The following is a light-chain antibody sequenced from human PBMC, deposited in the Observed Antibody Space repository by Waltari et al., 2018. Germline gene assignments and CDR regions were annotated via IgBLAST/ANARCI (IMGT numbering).Light chain of an antibody. CDR3: GTWDSRLSGGLV. Sequence: QSVLTQAPSVSAAPGQKVTISCSGSYSNIGNNHVSWYQLLPGAAPRLIIYDASQRPSGIDARFSGSKSGTSATLGITGLQTGDEADYYCGTWDSRLSGGLVFGGGTRLTAL. CDR1: YSNIGNNH. V-gene: IGLV1-51*01. J-gene: IGLJ2*01. CDR2: DAS.